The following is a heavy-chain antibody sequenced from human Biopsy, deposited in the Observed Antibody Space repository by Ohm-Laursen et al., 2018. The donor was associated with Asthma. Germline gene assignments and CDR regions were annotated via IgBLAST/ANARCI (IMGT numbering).Heavy chain of an antibody. Sequence: SLRLSCTASGFKFDEYTMHWVRQAPGKGLEWVSGISWNSATIGYADSVEGRFTISRDNAKNSVFLHMDSLRPEDTALYYCAKVRSDWVITESFDYWGQGVLVTVPS. V-gene: IGHV3-9*01. CDR3: AKVRSDWVITESFDY. CDR2: ISWNSATI. D-gene: IGHD3-22*01. CDR1: GFKFDEYT. J-gene: IGHJ4*01.